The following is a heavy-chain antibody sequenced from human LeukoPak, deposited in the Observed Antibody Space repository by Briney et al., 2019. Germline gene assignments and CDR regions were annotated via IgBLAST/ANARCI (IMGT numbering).Heavy chain of an antibody. CDR3: ARALTDTRNGLDI. D-gene: IGHD3-9*01. V-gene: IGHV3-74*01. CDR2: ISQDGSVT. J-gene: IGHJ3*02. Sequence: PSETLSLTCAVYGGSFSGYYWSWIRQPPGKGLVWVSRISQDGSVTNSADSVQGRFTISRDDAKNTLYLQMNSLRAEDTAVYYCARALTDTRNGLDIWGQGTMVTVSS. CDR1: GGSFSGYY.